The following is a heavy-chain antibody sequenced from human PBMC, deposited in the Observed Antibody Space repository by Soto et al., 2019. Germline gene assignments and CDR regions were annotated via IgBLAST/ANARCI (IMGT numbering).Heavy chain of an antibody. Sequence: QVQLQQWGAGLLKPSETLSLTCAVYGGSFSGYFWTWIRQPPGKGLEWIGEINDSGSTNYNPSLKSRVTISVDTSKNQFPLKLSSVTAADTAVYYCARGLTLGYCSGTSCYNWLDPWGQGTLVTVSS. CDR2: INDSGST. CDR3: ARGLTLGYCSGTSCYNWLDP. CDR1: GGSFSGYF. J-gene: IGHJ5*02. V-gene: IGHV4-34*01. D-gene: IGHD2-2*01.